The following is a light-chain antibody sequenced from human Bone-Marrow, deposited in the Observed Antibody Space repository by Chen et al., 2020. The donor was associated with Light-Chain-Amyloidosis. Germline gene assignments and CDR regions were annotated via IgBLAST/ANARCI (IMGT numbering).Light chain of an antibody. CDR3: QSYQGSSQGV. Sequence: NFMLTQPHSVSESPGKTVIISCNRSSGSIATNYVQWYQQRPGSSPTTVSYEDDQRPSGVPDRFSGSIDRSSNSASLTSSGLKTEDEADYYCQSYQGSSQGVFGGGTKLTVL. CDR1: SGSIATNY. V-gene: IGLV6-57*01. J-gene: IGLJ3*02. CDR2: EDD.